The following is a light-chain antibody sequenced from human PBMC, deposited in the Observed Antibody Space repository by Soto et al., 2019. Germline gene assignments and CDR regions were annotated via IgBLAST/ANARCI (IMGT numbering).Light chain of an antibody. V-gene: IGKV3-11*01. J-gene: IGKJ1*01. CDR2: DAS. Sequence: EIVFKQSPATLSLSPGEKATLSSRASQSVSSYLAWYQQKPGQAPRLLIYDASNRATGIPARFSGSGSGTDFSLTISSLEPEDFAVYYCQQRSNWWTFGQGTKVDIK. CDR1: QSVSSY. CDR3: QQRSNWWT.